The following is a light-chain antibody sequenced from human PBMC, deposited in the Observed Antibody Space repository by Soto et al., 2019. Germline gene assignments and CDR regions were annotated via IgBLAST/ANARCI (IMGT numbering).Light chain of an antibody. J-gene: IGKJ4*01. CDR3: QQRGNWPS. V-gene: IGKV3D-20*02. CDR2: GAS. Sequence: EIVLTQSPGTLSLSPGDRATLSCSASQTVSSNFLAWYQQRPAQAPRLLIHGASTRATGITDRFSGSVSGTDFTLTISGLEPEDFAVYYCQQRGNWPSFGGGTKVDIK. CDR1: QTVSSNF.